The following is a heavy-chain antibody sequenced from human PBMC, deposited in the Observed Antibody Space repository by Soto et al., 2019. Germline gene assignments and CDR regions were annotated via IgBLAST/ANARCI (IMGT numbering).Heavy chain of an antibody. J-gene: IGHJ6*02. CDR3: AKVRASYLSASYFYYGLDV. CDR1: GFTFSHYV. D-gene: IGHD3-10*01. Sequence: GGSLRLSCAASGFTFSHYVLSWVRQSPERGLEWVSSISGSGSSVYVADSVRGRFIMSRDLSTNTVSLQMNSLRAEDTAVYYCAKVRASYLSASYFYYGLDVWGQGTTVTVSS. V-gene: IGHV3-23*01. CDR2: ISGSGSSV.